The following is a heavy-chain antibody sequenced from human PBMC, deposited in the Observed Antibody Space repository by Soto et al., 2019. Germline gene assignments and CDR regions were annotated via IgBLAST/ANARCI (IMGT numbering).Heavy chain of an antibody. Sequence: GGSLRLSCAASGFTFSRYDMNWVRQAPGKGLEWVSYISSGSTSIYYADSVKGRFTISRDNAKNSLFLQMNSLRAEDTAVYYCACHSRVITPTATSPVEVDYWGRGTLVTVSS. CDR3: ACHSRVITPTATSPVEVDY. CDR2: ISSGSTSI. V-gene: IGHV3-48*01. D-gene: IGHD1-1*01. J-gene: IGHJ4*02. CDR1: GFTFSRYD.